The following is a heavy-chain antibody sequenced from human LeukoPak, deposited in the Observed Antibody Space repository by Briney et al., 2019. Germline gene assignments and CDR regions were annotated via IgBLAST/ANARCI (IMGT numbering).Heavy chain of an antibody. D-gene: IGHD1-14*01. CDR3: ARQVYNWFDP. CDR2: VDPSDSYT. J-gene: IGHJ5*02. V-gene: IGHV5-10-1*01. CDR1: GYSFTSYW. Sequence: GESLQISSKGSGYSFTSYWISWGRQMPGKGREWMGRVDPSDSYTNYSPSFQGHVTISADKSISTAYLQWSSLKASDTAMYYCARQVYNWFDPWGQGTLVTVSS.